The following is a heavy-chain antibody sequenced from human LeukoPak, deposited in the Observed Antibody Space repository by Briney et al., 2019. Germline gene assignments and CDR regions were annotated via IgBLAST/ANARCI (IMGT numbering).Heavy chain of an antibody. CDR3: ARASWGYDFDY. V-gene: IGHV3-53*01. J-gene: IGHJ4*02. D-gene: IGHD7-27*01. CDR2: IYSGGTT. CDR1: GFNITNYY. Sequence: PGGSLRLSCATSGFNITNYYMSWVRQAPGKGLEWVSVIYSGGTTYYADSVKGRFTISRDNSNSKVYLQMNSLRVDDTAVYYCARASWGYDFDYSGQGTLVTVSS.